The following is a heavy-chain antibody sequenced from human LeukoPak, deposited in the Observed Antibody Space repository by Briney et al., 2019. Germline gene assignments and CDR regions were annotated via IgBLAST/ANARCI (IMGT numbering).Heavy chain of an antibody. J-gene: IGHJ3*02. D-gene: IGHD4-17*01. Sequence: GGSLRLSCAASGFPFGKAWMSWVRQAPGKGLEWVGLIKRKTDGGTTDYAAPMKGRFTISRDDSKNTLYLQVNSLKTEDTAVYYWATGDYGAFDIWGEGTMVTVSS. CDR1: GFPFGKAW. CDR3: ATGDYGAFDI. V-gene: IGHV3-15*01. CDR2: IKRKTDGGTT.